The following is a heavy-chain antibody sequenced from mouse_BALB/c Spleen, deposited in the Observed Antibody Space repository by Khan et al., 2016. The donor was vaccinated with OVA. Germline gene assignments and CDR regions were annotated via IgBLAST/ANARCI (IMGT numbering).Heavy chain of an antibody. D-gene: IGHD2-4*01. V-gene: IGHV2-2*02. CDR3: ARNYDYDEGLAY. Sequence: VQLQESGPGLVQPSQSLSITCTASGFSLTSYGVHWVRQSPGKGLEWLGAIWSGGSTDYNAAFISRLSISKDNSKSQVFFKMNSLQANDSAIYYCARNYDYDEGLAYWGQGTLVTVSA. CDR2: IWSGGST. CDR1: GFSLTSYG. J-gene: IGHJ3*01.